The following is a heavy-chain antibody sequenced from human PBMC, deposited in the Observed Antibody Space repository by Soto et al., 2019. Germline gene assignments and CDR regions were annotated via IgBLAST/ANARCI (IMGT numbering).Heavy chain of an antibody. CDR1: GYTFTSYA. V-gene: IGHV1-3*01. Sequence: ASVKVSCKASGYTFTSYAMHWVRQAPGQRLEWMGWINAGNGNTKYSQKFQGRVTITRDTSASTAYMELSSLRSEDTAVYYCARYCSSTSCAVPRGFDPWGQGTLVTVSS. D-gene: IGHD2-2*01. J-gene: IGHJ5*02. CDR2: INAGNGNT. CDR3: ARYCSSTSCAVPRGFDP.